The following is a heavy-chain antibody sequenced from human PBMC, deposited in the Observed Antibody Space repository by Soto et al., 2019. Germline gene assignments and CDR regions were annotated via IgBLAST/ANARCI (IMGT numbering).Heavy chain of an antibody. V-gene: IGHV1-18*01. CDR3: ARDKRAYCSGGSCMGPFDY. J-gene: IGHJ4*02. CDR1: GYTFTSYG. D-gene: IGHD2-15*01. Sequence: ASVKVSCKASGYTFTSYGISWVRQAPGQGLEWMGWISAYNGNTNYAQKLQGRVTMTTDTSTSTAYMELRSLRSDDTAVYYCARDKRAYCSGGSCMGPFDYWGQGTLVTVSS. CDR2: ISAYNGNT.